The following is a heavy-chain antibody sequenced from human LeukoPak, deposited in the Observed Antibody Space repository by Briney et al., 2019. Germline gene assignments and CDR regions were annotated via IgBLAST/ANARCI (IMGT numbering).Heavy chain of an antibody. D-gene: IGHD1-26*01. Sequence: SETLSLTCAVYGGSFSGYYWSWIRQPPGKGLEWIGEINHSGSTNYNPSLKSRVTISVDTSKNQFSLKLSSVTAADTAVYYCAARPRRYSGSYFYYWGQGTLVIVSS. J-gene: IGHJ4*02. CDR1: GGSFSGYY. CDR3: AARPRRYSGSYFYY. CDR2: INHSGST. V-gene: IGHV4-34*01.